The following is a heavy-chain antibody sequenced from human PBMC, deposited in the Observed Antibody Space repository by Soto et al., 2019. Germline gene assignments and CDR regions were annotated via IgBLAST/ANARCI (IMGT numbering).Heavy chain of an antibody. CDR3: TGSVYYYYMDV. CDR2: IKSKTDGGTT. V-gene: IGHV3-15*01. CDR1: GFTFSNAW. J-gene: IGHJ6*03. Sequence: EVQLVESGGGLVKPGGSLRLSCAASGFTFSNAWMSWVRQAPGKGLEWVGRIKSKTDGGTTDYAAPVKGRFTISRDDSKNTLYLQMNSLKTEDTAVYYCTGSVYYYYMDVWGKGTTVTVSS.